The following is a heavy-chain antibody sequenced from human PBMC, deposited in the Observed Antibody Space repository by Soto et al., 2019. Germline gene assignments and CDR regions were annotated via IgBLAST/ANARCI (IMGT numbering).Heavy chain of an antibody. CDR3: GGVFFYRSGGYYFYYYTMDV. Sequence: SETLSLTCTVSNGSVSSSTYYWGWIRQPPGKGLEWIGNVYFGGSTYYNPSLKSRVTISVETSKSQFSLKLSSVTAADTAVYYFGGVFFYRSGGYYFYYYTMDVWGQGTTVTVSS. CDR1: NGSVSSSTYY. D-gene: IGHD2-15*01. J-gene: IGHJ6*02. CDR2: VYFGGST. V-gene: IGHV4-39*01.